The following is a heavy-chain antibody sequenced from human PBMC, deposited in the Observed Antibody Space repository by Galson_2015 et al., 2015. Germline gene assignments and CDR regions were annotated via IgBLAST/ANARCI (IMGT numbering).Heavy chain of an antibody. CDR2: ISAGGSI. CDR1: GFTFSIYV. J-gene: IGHJ4*02. CDR3: AEGFGGGETTVFDN. V-gene: IGHV3-23*01. Sequence: SLRLSCAASGFTFSIYVMTWVRQAPGKGLEWVSSISAGGSIYYTESVKGRFTISRDNSKNTVYLQMNSLGVEDTAIYYCAEGFGGGETTVFDNSVQGALVTVSA. D-gene: IGHD3-16*01.